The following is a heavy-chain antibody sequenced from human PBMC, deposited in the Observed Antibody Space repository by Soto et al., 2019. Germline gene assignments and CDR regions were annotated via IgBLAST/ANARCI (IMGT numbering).Heavy chain of an antibody. Sequence: TGPGPLRPSETLSLTCTVSGGSVSSGDYYWTWVRQSPEKGLEWIGYMYYNGNINYNPSLKSRVTISIDTSKNQFSLTLKSVSAADTAVYYCASGGNWFDPWGQGVLVTVSS. D-gene: IGHD3-16*01. CDR3: ASGGNWFDP. CDR1: GGSVSSGDYY. V-gene: IGHV4-61*08. CDR2: MYYNGNI. J-gene: IGHJ5*02.